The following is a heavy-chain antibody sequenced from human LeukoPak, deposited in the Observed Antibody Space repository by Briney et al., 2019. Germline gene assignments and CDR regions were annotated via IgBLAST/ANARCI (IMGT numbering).Heavy chain of an antibody. J-gene: IGHJ4*02. D-gene: IGHD3-22*01. Sequence: SETLSLTCTVSGGSISNYYWSWIRQPPGKGLEWIGYIDYIGSTTYNPSLKSRVTISIDTSKNQLSLRLSSVTAADTAVYYCARGRGDSKGTSFHYWGQGTLVTVSA. CDR2: IDYIGST. CDR3: ARGRGDSKGTSFHY. V-gene: IGHV4-59*01. CDR1: GGSISNYY.